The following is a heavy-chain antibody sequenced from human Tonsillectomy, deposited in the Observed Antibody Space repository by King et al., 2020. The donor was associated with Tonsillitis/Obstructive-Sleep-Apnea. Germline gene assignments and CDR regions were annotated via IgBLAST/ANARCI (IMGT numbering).Heavy chain of an antibody. D-gene: IGHD3-22*01. V-gene: IGHV3-11*01. CDR3: ARDWGRYYDSSGHPDAFDI. CDR2: ISRSGTII. J-gene: IGHJ3*02. CDR1: GFTFSDYY. Sequence: VQLVESGGGLVKPGGSLRLSCAASGFTFSDYYMSWIRQAPGKGLEWVSYISRSGTIIYYADSVKGRFTISRDNAKNSLYLQMNSLRAEDTAVYYCARDWGRYYDSSGHPDAFDIWGQGKMVTVSS.